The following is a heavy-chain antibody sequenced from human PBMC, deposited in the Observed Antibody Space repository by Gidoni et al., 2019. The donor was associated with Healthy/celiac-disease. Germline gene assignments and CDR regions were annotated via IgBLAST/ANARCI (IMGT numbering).Heavy chain of an antibody. D-gene: IGHD1-26*01. J-gene: IGHJ4*02. CDR1: GFTFSSYA. V-gene: IGHV3-23*01. CDR2: MSGSGGST. Sequence: EVQLLESGGGLVQPGGSLRLSCAAAGFTFSSYAMSWVRQAPGKGWEWVSAMSGSGGSTYYADSVKGRFTISRDNSKNTLYLQMNSLRAEETAVYYCAKDQGSGSYDYFDYWGQGTLVTVSS. CDR3: AKDQGSGSYDYFDY.